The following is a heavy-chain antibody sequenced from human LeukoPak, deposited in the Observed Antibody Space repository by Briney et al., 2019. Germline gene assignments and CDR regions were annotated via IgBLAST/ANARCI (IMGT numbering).Heavy chain of an antibody. CDR3: ARQGGYCTTGSCYSRANAFDM. CDR1: GGSFSSRNYY. D-gene: IGHD2-15*01. V-gene: IGHV4-39*01. J-gene: IGHJ3*02. CDR2: IYQSGVA. Sequence: SETLSLTCNVSGGSFSSRNYYWAWVRQPPGRGREWLGSIYQSGVAHYNPSRRSRVTISVDKPTNQFSLKLSSVTAADTALYYCARQGGYCTTGSCYSRANAFDMWGQGRLVTVSS.